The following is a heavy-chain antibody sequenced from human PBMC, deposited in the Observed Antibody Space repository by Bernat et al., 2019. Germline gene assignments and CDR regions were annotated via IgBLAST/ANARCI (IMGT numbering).Heavy chain of an antibody. CDR3: AKDTKNWNYFDY. CDR1: GFTFSTYA. Sequence: EVQLLESGGGLVQPGGSLRLSCAASGFTFSTYAMIWVRQAPGKGLEWVSKIRDSGTYYADSVRGRFTISRDNSKNTLYLQMNSLRAEDTAIYYCAKDTKNWNYFDYWGQGTLVTVSS. J-gene: IGHJ4*02. V-gene: IGHV3-23*01. D-gene: IGHD1-1*01. CDR2: IRDSGT.